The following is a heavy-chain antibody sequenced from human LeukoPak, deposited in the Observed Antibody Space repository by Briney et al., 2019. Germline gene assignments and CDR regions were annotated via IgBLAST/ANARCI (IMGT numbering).Heavy chain of an antibody. CDR1: GSTFTSYW. CDR3: ATQTAYSSSWYP. D-gene: IGHD6-13*01. J-gene: IGHJ5*02. V-gene: IGHV5-51*01. Sequence: GESLQISCQGSGSTFTSYWIAWVRQLPGEGLEWMGIIFPGDSDTIYSPSLQGQVTISADKSISTAYLQWNSLKTSDTAMYYCATQTAYSSSWYPWGQGTLVTVSS. CDR2: IFPGDSDT.